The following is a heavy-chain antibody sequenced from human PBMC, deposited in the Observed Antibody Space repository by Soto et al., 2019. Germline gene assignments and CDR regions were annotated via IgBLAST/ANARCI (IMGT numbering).Heavy chain of an antibody. CDR1: GFTFSSYG. V-gene: IGHV3-33*01. CDR3: ARDVGNAIFGVVIPYGMDV. CDR2: IWSDGSKR. J-gene: IGHJ6*02. Sequence: QVQLVESGGGVVQPGRSLRLSCAASGFTFSSYGMHWVRQAPGKGLEWVAVIWSDGSKRYYADSVKGRFTVSRDNSKNIMYLQMNSLRAEDTAVFYCARDVGNAIFGVVIPYGMDVWGQGTTVTVSS. D-gene: IGHD3-3*02.